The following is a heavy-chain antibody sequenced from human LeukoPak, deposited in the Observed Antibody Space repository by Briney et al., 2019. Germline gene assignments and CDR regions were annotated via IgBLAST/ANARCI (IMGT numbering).Heavy chain of an antibody. CDR3: ARGAIFVGGVGAQDY. Sequence: GGSLRLSCAASGFTVTGNYMSWVRQAPGKGLEWVSVIYSGGSTFYADSVKGRFTISRDNPKNTLFLQMHSLRAEDTAVYYCARGAIFVGGVGAQDYWGQGTLVTVSS. J-gene: IGHJ4*02. V-gene: IGHV3-53*01. D-gene: IGHD1-26*01. CDR1: GFTVTGNY. CDR2: IYSGGST.